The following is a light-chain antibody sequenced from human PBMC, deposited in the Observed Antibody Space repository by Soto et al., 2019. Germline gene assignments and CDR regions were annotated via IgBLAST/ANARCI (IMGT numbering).Light chain of an antibody. CDR3: CSYAGSSSFLYV. J-gene: IGLJ1*01. CDR1: SSDVGSYNL. CDR2: EGS. Sequence: QSVLTQPASVSGSPGQSITISCTGTSSDVGSYNLVSWYQQHPGKAPKLMIYEGSKRPSGVSNRFSGSKSGNTASLTISALQDENEDDYYCCSYAGSSSFLYVFGTGTKLTVL. V-gene: IGLV2-23*03.